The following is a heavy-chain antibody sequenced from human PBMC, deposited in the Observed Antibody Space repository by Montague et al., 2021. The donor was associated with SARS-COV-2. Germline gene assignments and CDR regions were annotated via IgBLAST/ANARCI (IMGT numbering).Heavy chain of an antibody. Sequence: PALVKPTQTLTLTCTFSGFSLNTSGEGVGWVRQPPGKALEWPALIYWDDDKRYSPSLESRSTISKDTTKNEVVLTVANMDPVDTATYYCARYGDYGSWFDPWGQGTLVTVSS. CDR1: GFSLNTSGEG. D-gene: IGHD4-17*01. J-gene: IGHJ5*02. V-gene: IGHV2-5*02. CDR3: ARYGDYGSWFDP. CDR2: IYWDDDK.